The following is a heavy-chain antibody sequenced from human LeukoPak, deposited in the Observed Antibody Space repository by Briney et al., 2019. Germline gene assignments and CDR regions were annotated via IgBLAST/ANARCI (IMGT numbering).Heavy chain of an antibody. D-gene: IGHD2-2*01. CDR1: GGSISSYY. V-gene: IGHV4-59*08. CDR3: ARTDIVVVSAASGAFDI. CDR2: IYYSGST. Sequence: SETLSLTCTVSGGSISSYYWSWIRQPPGKGLEWIGYIYYSGSTDYNPSLKSRVTISVDTSKNQFSLRLSSVTAADTAVYYCARTDIVVVSAASGAFDIWGQGTMVTASS. J-gene: IGHJ3*02.